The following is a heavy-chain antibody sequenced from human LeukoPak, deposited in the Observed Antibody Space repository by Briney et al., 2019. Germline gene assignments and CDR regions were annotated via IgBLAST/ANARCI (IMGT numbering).Heavy chain of an antibody. CDR1: GFTFSGYC. CDR2: IKPDGSEK. J-gene: IGHJ4*02. V-gene: IGHV3-7*01. Sequence: PGGSLRLSCAASGFTFSGYCMSWVRQAPGKGLEWVANIKPDGSEKFSVDSMKGRFTISRDNAKNSLYLQMNSVRAEDTAVYYCARDRGDYGDCHDYWGQGALVTVSS. D-gene: IGHD4-17*01. CDR3: ARDRGDYGDCHDY.